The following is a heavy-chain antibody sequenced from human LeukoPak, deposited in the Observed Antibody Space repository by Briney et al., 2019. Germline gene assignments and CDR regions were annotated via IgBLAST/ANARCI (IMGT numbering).Heavy chain of an antibody. D-gene: IGHD2-2*01. J-gene: IGHJ6*03. V-gene: IGHV3-23*01. Sequence: GGSLRLSCAASGFPFSNYAMSWARQAPGKGLEWVSGISGSGAGTYYADSVKGRFTISRDNSKNTLYLQMNSLRAEDTAVYYCARRFCSSTSCLYHYYMDVWGKGTTVTVSS. CDR2: ISGSGAGT. CDR3: ARRFCSSTSCLYHYYMDV. CDR1: GFPFSNYA.